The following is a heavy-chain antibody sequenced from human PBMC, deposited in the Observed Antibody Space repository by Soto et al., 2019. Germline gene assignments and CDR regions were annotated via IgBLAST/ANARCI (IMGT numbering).Heavy chain of an antibody. J-gene: IGHJ4*02. CDR3: ASLNPRLNSSDY. D-gene: IGHD2-21*02. Sequence: SETLSLTCTVSGGYISNNYYYWGWIRQSPGKGLEWIGSMLYTGNVFYSPSLKSRVTISVDTSKNQLSLNLRSVTVADTAIYFCASLNPRLNSSDYWGQGALVTVSS. CDR2: MLYTGNV. CDR1: GGYISNNYYY. V-gene: IGHV4-39*01.